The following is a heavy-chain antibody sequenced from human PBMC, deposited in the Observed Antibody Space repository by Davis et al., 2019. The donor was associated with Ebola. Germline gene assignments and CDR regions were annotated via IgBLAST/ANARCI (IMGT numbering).Heavy chain of an antibody. CDR3: ARVFSDYGDYYYYYGMDV. Sequence: SETLSLTCAVYGGSFSGYYWSWIRQPPGKGLEWIGEINHSGSTNYNPSLKSRVTISVDTSKNQFSLQLNSVTPEDTAVYYCARVFSDYGDYYYYYGMDVWGQGTTVTVSS. CDR1: GGSFSGYY. J-gene: IGHJ6*02. CDR2: INHSGST. V-gene: IGHV4-34*01. D-gene: IGHD4-17*01.